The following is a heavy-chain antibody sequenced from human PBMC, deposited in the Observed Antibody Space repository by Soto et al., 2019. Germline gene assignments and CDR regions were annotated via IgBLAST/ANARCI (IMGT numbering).Heavy chain of an antibody. Sequence: EVQVLESGGGLVQPGGSLRLSCAATGFTFSDFAMSWVRQAPGKGLEWVSRIYGGGNGPHYADSVKGRVTISRDNSKNTLYLQINSLRAEDTAVYYCAKMAGMDQWAYSFDYWGQGTLVTVSS. CDR3: AKMAGMDQWAYSFDY. CDR1: GFTFSDFA. CDR2: IYGGGNGP. J-gene: IGHJ4*02. V-gene: IGHV3-23*01. D-gene: IGHD3-10*01.